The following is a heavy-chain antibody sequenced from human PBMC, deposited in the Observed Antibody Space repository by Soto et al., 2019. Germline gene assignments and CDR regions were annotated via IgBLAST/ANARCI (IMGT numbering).Heavy chain of an antibody. CDR2: IYPGDSDT. J-gene: IGHJ3*02. CDR3: PRPKIAVAGHDAFDI. V-gene: IGHV5-51*01. Sequence: GESLKISCKGSGYSFTSYWIGWVRQMPGKGLEWMGIIYPGDSDTRYSPSFQGQVTISADKSISTAYLQWSSLKASDTAMYYCPRPKIAVAGHDAFDIWGQGTMVTVSS. D-gene: IGHD6-19*01. CDR1: GYSFTSYW.